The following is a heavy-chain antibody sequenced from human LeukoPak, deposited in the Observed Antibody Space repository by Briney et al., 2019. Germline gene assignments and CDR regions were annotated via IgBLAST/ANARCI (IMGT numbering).Heavy chain of an antibody. J-gene: IGHJ4*02. CDR2: ISGSGGST. Sequence: GGSLRLSCAASGFTFSSYAMSWVRQAPGKGLEWVSAISGSGGSTYYADSVKGRFTISRDNSKNTLYLQMNSLRAEDTAVYYCATSIAVAGNYYFDYWGQGTLVTVSS. CDR3: ATSIAVAGNYYFDY. CDR1: GFTFSSYA. V-gene: IGHV3-23*01. D-gene: IGHD6-19*01.